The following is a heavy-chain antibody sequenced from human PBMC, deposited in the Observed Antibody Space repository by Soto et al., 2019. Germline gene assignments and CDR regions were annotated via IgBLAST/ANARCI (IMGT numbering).Heavy chain of an antibody. D-gene: IGHD3-10*01. J-gene: IGHJ4*01. CDR3: ARGGSGTYHV. V-gene: IGHV4-31*02. CDR1: DDSITGGGYF. Sequence: QVQLQESGPGLVKPSQTLSLTCSVSDDSITGGGYFWTWIRQIPGKGLEWLGSIYYRGSTYYNPSLTSRANISLDPSQKRVSLRLNSVTAADTALYFCARGGSGTYHVWGQGTLVTVSS. CDR2: IYYRGST.